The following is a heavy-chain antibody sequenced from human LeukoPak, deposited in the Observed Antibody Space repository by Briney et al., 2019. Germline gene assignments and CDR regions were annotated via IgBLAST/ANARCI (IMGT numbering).Heavy chain of an antibody. V-gene: IGHV4-4*07. CDR3: ARKLPERYCSSTSCYDSYYYMDV. CDR1: GGSISSYY. Sequence: SETLSLTCTVSGGSISSYYWSWIRQPAGKGLEWIGRIYTSGSTNYNPPLKSRVTISVDKSKNQFSLKLSSVTAADTAVYYCARKLPERYCSSTSCYDSYYYMDVWGKGTTVTVSS. J-gene: IGHJ6*03. D-gene: IGHD2-2*01. CDR2: IYTSGST.